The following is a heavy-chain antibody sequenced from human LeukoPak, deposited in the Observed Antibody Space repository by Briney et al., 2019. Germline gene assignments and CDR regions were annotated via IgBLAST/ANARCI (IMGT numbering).Heavy chain of an antibody. Sequence: RGSLRLSCAASGFTFSNYRMNWVRQAPGKGLEWVSSISSSSSYIYYADSVKGRFTISRDNAKNSLYLQMNSLRAEDTAVYYCARDGGATNPFDYWGQGTLVTVSS. V-gene: IGHV3-21*01. CDR1: GFTFSNYR. CDR3: ARDGGATNPFDY. J-gene: IGHJ4*02. D-gene: IGHD1-26*01. CDR2: ISSSSSYI.